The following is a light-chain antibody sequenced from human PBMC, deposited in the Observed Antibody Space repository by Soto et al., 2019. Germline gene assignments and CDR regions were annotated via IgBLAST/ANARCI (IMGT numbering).Light chain of an antibody. CDR1: SGHNSYI. Sequence: QLVLTQSSSASASLGSSVKLTCTLSSGHNSYIIAWHQQQPGKAPRYLMKLEGSGSYNKGSGVPDRFSGSSSGADRYLTISNLQSEDEADYYCETWDSNTRVFGTGTKLTVL. J-gene: IGLJ1*01. CDR2: LEGSGSY. V-gene: IGLV4-60*03. CDR3: ETWDSNTRV.